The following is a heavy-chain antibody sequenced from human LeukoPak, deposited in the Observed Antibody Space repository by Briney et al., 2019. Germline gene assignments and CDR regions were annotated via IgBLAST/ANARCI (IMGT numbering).Heavy chain of an antibody. CDR2: IYYSGST. Sequence: PSETLSLTCTVSGGSTNSSSYYWGWIRQPPGKGLEWTGSIYYSGSTYYNPSLKSRVTISEDTSKNQFSLKLSSVTAADTAVYYCARDRSGYALLDYWGQGTLVTVSS. V-gene: IGHV4-39*07. CDR1: GGSTNSSSYY. J-gene: IGHJ4*02. CDR3: ARDRSGYALLDY. D-gene: IGHD3-22*01.